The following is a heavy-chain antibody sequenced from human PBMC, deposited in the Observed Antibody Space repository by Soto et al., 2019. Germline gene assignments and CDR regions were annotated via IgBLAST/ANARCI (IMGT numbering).Heavy chain of an antibody. D-gene: IGHD3-22*01. CDR2: IYHSGST. CDR3: ARRNYDSSGYYHYYYGMDV. CDR1: GGSISSSSYY. Sequence: TSETLSLTCTVSGGSISSSSYYWGWIRQPPGKGLEWIGSIYHSGSTNYNPSLKSRVTISVDTSKNQFSLKLSSVTAADTAVYYCARRNYDSSGYYHYYYGMDVWGQGTTVTVSS. V-gene: IGHV4-39*07. J-gene: IGHJ6*02.